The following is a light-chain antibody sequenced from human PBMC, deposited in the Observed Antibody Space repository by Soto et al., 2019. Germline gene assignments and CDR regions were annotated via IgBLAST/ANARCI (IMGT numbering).Light chain of an antibody. CDR1: QSVSTY. CDR2: DTS. CDR3: QQRSNWPPT. J-gene: IGKJ4*01. V-gene: IGKV3-11*01. Sequence: DIVLTQSPATLSLSPGERATLSCRASQSVSTYLAWYQQKPGQAPRLLIHDTSNRATGITARFSGSGSVTDFILTISSLETEDFAVYYCQQRSNWPPTFGGGTKVEIK.